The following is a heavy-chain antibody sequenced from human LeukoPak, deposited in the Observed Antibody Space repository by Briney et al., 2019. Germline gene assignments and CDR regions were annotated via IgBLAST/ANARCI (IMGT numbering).Heavy chain of an antibody. CDR2: VRDDGSSQ. J-gene: IGHJ3*02. D-gene: IGHD3-16*01. V-gene: IGHV3-30*02. CDR3: TKGQLWASGRAFDI. CDR1: GLTFSRYS. Sequence: QSGGSLRLSCAASGLTFSRYSMNWVRQAPGKGLDWVAFVRDDGSSQKYAATVKGRFTTSRDNSKNTLYLQMNNLRPEDTAVYYCTKGQLWASGRAFDIWGQGTMVTVS.